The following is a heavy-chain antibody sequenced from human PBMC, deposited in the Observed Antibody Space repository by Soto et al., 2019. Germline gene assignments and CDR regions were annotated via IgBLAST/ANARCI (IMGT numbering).Heavy chain of an antibody. D-gene: IGHD5-12*01. Sequence: QVQLVQSGAEVKKPGSSVKVSCKASGGTFNNYPITWVRQAPGEGLEWMGGSIPIFGTANYAQKFQGRVTISVDDSTSTAYMELSSLRSEDTAVYYCARGRGYSGDDHYYYFDMDVWGQGTTVTVSS. CDR1: GGTFNNYP. CDR3: ARGRGYSGDDHYYYFDMDV. J-gene: IGHJ6*02. CDR2: SIPIFGTA. V-gene: IGHV1-69*01.